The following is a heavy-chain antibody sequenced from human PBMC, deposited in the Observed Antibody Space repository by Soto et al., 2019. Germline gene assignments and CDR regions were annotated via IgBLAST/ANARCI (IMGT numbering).Heavy chain of an antibody. D-gene: IGHD3-3*01. V-gene: IGHV3-30*18. CDR1: GFTFSSYG. Sequence: GGSLRLSCAASGFTFSSYGMHWVRQAPGKGLEWVAVISYDGSNKYYADSVKGRFTISRDNSKNTLYLQMNSLRAEDTAVYYCAKDPTLRFLEWLLPNWFDPWGQGNLVTVSS. CDR3: AKDPTLRFLEWLLPNWFDP. CDR2: ISYDGSNK. J-gene: IGHJ5*02.